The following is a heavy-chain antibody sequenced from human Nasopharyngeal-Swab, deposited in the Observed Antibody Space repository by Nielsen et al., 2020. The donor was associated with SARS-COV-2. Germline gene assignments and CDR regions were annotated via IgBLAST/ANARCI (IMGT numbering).Heavy chain of an antibody. CDR1: GYSFTSYW. CDR2: IYPGDSDT. Sequence: GESLKISCKGSGYSFTSYWIGWVRQMPGKGLEWMRIIYPGDSDTRYSPSFQGQVTISADKSISTAYLQWSSLKASDTAMYYCARRGRYSSSSLYGMDVWGQGTTVTVSS. CDR3: ARRGRYSSSSLYGMDV. D-gene: IGHD6-6*01. V-gene: IGHV5-51*01. J-gene: IGHJ6*02.